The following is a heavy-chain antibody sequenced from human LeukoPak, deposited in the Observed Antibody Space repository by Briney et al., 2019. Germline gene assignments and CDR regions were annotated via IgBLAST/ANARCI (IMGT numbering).Heavy chain of an antibody. V-gene: IGHV5-10-1*01. CDR1: GYSFTTYW. CDR3: ARHHSGWSQAGY. J-gene: IGHJ4*02. D-gene: IGHD6-19*01. CDR2: IDPSDSYT. Sequence: GESLRISCKGSGYSFTTYWISWVRQMPGKGLEWMGRIDPSDSYTNYSPSFQGHVTISADKSISTAYLQWSSLKASDTAMYYCARHHSGWSQAGYWGQGTLVTVSS.